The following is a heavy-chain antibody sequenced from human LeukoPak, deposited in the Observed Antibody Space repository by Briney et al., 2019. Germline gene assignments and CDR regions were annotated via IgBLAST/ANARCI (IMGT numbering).Heavy chain of an antibody. CDR3: ARVARGVVTSNWFDP. CDR1: GDSLNTYY. J-gene: IGHJ5*02. D-gene: IGHD2-21*02. CDR2: VASSGTS. Sequence: PSETLSLTCTVYGDSLNTYYWTWIRQTPGKELEWIGFVASSGTSNYNPSLKSRVSISIDTSKNQFSLALTSVTPADTAVYYCARVARGVVTSNWFDPWGQGTLVSVSS. V-gene: IGHV4-59*01.